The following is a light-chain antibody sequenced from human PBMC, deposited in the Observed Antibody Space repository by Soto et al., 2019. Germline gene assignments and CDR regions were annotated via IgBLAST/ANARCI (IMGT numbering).Light chain of an antibody. CDR2: KTS. V-gene: IGKV1-5*03. J-gene: IGKJ1*01. CDR1: QSISIW. Sequence: DIHMTQSPSTLSASVGDRVTITCRASQSISIWLAWYQQKPGKAPNLLIYKTSSLETGVPSRFSGSGSGTAFTRTISSLQPDDFATYYCQHWNDYSWTFGQGTKVEVK. CDR3: QHWNDYSWT.